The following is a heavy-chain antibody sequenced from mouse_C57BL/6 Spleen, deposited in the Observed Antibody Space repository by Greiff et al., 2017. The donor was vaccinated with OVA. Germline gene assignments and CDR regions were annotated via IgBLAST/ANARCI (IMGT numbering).Heavy chain of an antibody. J-gene: IGHJ2*01. CDR3: ARRRRQLGD. Sequence: QVQLKQPGAELVRPGSSVKLSCKASGYTFTSYWMHWVKQRPIQGLEWIGNIDPSDSETHYNQKFKDKATLTVDKSSSTAYMQLSSLTSEASAVYYCARRRRQLGDWGQGTTLTVSS. CDR1: GYTFTSYW. CDR2: IDPSDSET. D-gene: IGHD3-2*01. V-gene: IGHV1-52*01.